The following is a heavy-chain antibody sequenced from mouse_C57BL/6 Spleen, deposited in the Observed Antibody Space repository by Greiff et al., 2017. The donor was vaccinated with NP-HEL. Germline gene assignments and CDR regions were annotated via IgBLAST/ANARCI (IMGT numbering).Heavy chain of an antibody. CDR1: GYTFTSYW. J-gene: IGHJ4*01. Sequence: QVQLQQPGTELVKPGASVKLSCKASGYTFTSYWMHWVKQRPGQGLEWIGNINPSNGGTNYNEKFKSKATLTVDKSSSTAYMQLSSLTSEDSVVYYCAREGTGNDYAMDYWGQGTSVTVSS. V-gene: IGHV1-53*01. CDR3: AREGTGNDYAMDY. CDR2: INPSNGGT. D-gene: IGHD4-1*01.